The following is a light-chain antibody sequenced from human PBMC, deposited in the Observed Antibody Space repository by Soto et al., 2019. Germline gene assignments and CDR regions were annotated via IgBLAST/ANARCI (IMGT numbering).Light chain of an antibody. CDR1: SSDVDGYNY. CDR2: EVS. V-gene: IGLV2-14*01. Sequence: QSALTQPASVSGSPGQSITISCTGTSSDVDGYNYVSWYQHHPGKATNLIIYEVSNRPSGVSNRFSGSKSGNTASLTISGLQADDEADYYCSSYTSSSTVVFGIGTKLTVL. CDR3: SSYTSSSTVV. J-gene: IGLJ1*01.